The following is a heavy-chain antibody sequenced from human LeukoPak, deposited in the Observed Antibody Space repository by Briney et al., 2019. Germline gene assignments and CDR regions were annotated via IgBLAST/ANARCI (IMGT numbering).Heavy chain of an antibody. V-gene: IGHV3-53*01. Sequence: GGSLRLSCAASGFTVNANYMSWVRQAPGKGLEWVSSIYDYGIMYYADSVKGRFTISSDISKNTLYLQMNSLRAEDTAVYYCARDLADTCSGGSCYELPVWFDPWGQGTLVTVSS. CDR2: IYDYGIM. CDR1: GFTVNANY. CDR3: ARDLADTCSGGSCYELPVWFDP. D-gene: IGHD2-15*01. J-gene: IGHJ5*02.